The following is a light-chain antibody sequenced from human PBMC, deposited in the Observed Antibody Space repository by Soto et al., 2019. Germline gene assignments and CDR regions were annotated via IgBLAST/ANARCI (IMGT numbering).Light chain of an antibody. CDR1: QSVSSSY. CDR3: QQYDRSPWT. CDR2: GAS. Sequence: EIVLTQSPGTLSLSPGERATLSCRASQSVSSSYLAWYQQKPGQAPRLLIYGASNSATGIPDRFSGSGSGTDFTLTINRLQPEDFAVYYCQQYDRSPWTFGHGTKVEI. J-gene: IGKJ1*01. V-gene: IGKV3-20*01.